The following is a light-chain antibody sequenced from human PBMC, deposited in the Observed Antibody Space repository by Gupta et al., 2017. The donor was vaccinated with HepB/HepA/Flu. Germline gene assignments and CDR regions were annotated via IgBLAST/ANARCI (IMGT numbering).Light chain of an antibody. V-gene: IGKV3D-20*01. CDR3: QQYGRSPQT. Sequence: EIVLTQSPATLSLSPGERAPLSCGASQTISNDYLAWYQQKPGLAPRLLIYDASRRATGLPARFSGSGSGTDFTLIINRLEPEDFAVYYCQQYGRSPQTFGQGTKVEIK. CDR1: QTISNDY. CDR2: DAS. J-gene: IGKJ1*01.